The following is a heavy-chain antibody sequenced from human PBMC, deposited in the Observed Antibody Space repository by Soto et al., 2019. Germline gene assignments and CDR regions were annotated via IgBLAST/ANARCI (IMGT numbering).Heavy chain of an antibody. Sequence: QVQLQQRGAGLLKPSETLSLTCAVYGGSLSGYYWSWIRQPPGKALEWIGEFNHSGDTNYNPSLKSRVSISADTSKNEVFLTLSSVTAADTAMYYCARHHVRGRTIAGAAEFWGQGTLVTVSS. CDR3: ARHHVRGRTIAGAAEF. D-gene: IGHD1-26*01. CDR2: FNHSGDT. CDR1: GGSLSGYY. J-gene: IGHJ4*02. V-gene: IGHV4-34*01.